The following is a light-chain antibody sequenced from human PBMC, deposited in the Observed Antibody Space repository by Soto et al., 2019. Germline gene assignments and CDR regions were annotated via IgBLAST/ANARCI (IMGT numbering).Light chain of an antibody. Sequence: ALRMTQSPSSFSASTGDRVTITCRASQGISSYLAWYQQKPGKAPKLLIYAASTLQSGVPSRFSGSGSGTDFTLTISCLQSEDFAVDDCQQYNNWPTFGQGTKVDIK. V-gene: IGKV1-8*01. CDR2: AAS. J-gene: IGKJ1*01. CDR3: QQYNNWPT. CDR1: QGISSY.